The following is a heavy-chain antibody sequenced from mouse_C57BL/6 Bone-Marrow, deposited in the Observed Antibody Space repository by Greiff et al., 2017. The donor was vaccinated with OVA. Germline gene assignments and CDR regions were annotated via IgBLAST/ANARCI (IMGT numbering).Heavy chain of an antibody. CDR1: GYTFTSYG. D-gene: IGHD2-2*01. V-gene: IGHV1-81*01. CDR2: IYPRSGNT. J-gene: IGHJ2*01. Sequence: QVQLKESGAELARPGASVKLSCKASGYTFTSYGISWVKQRTGQGLEWIGEIYPRSGNTYYNEKFKGKATLTADKSSSTAYMELRSLTSEDSAVYFCARAGYDFDYGGQGTTLTVSS. CDR3: ARAGYDFDY.